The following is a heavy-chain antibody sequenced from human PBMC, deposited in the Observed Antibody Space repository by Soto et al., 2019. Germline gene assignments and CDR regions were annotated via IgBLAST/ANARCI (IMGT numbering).Heavy chain of an antibody. CDR3: ARTAVAGNDAFDF. V-gene: IGHV1-8*01. J-gene: IGHJ3*01. Sequence: QVQLVQSGAEVKKPGASVKVSCKASGYTFPSYDINWVRQATGQGLEWMGWMNPTSGNTGYAQKSQGGVTMVRNTAISTAYVELSSLRSEDTAVYYGARTAVAGNDAFDFWGQGTMVTVSS. CDR1: GYTFPSYD. D-gene: IGHD6-19*01. CDR2: MNPTSGNT.